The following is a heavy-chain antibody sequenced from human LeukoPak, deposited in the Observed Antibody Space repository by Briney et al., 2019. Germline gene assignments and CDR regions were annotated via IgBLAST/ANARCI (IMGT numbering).Heavy chain of an antibody. CDR2: ISGSGGST. D-gene: IGHD3-22*01. V-gene: IGHV3-23*01. CDR3: AKCDYYDSSGYNDY. CDR1: GFTFSSYG. Sequence: GGSLRLSCAASGFTFSSYGMSWVRQAPGKGLEWVSAISGSGGSTYYADSVKGRFTISRDNSKNTLYLQMNSLRAEDTAVYYRAKCDYYDSSGYNDYWGQGTLVTVSS. J-gene: IGHJ4*02.